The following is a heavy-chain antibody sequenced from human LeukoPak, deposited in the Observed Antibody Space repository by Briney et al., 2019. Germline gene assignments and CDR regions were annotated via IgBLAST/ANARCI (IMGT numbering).Heavy chain of an antibody. Sequence: ASVKVSCKASGYTFTSYAISWVRQAPGQGLEWMGGIIPISGTSNYAQKFQGRVTITADESTSTAYMELSSLRSEDTAVYYCARDRYYDNSGFYFESEYWGQGTLVTVSS. J-gene: IGHJ4*02. D-gene: IGHD3-22*01. V-gene: IGHV1-69*13. CDR2: IIPISGTS. CDR3: ARDRYYDNSGFYFESEY. CDR1: GYTFTSYA.